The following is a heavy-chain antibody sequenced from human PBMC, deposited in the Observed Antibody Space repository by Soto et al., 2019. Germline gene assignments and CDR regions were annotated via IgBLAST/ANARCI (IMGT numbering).Heavy chain of an antibody. D-gene: IGHD3-22*01. J-gene: IGHJ3*02. CDR2: IYYSGST. CDR1: GGSISSYY. V-gene: IGHV4-59*01. Sequence: SETLSLTCTVSGGSISSYYWSWIRQPPGKGLEWIGYIYYSGSTNYNPSLKSRVTISVDTSKNQFSLKLSSVTAADTAVYYCARVLYYYHSSGDTGADAFDIWGQGTMVTVSS. CDR3: ARVLYYYHSSGDTGADAFDI.